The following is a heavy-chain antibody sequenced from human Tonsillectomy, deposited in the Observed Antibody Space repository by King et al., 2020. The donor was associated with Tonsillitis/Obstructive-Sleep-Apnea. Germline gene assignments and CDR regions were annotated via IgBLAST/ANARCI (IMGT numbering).Heavy chain of an antibody. CDR1: GFTFSSYW. J-gene: IGHJ5*02. Sequence: VQLVESGGGLVQPGGSLRLSCAASGFTFSSYWMSWVRQAPGKGLEWVATIKQEGSEKYYVDSVKGRFTISRNNAKNPLYLQMNSLRAEDTAVYYCARPLMITFGGVIPGWFDPWGQGTLVTVSS. V-gene: IGHV3-7*04. CDR3: ARPLMITFGGVIPGWFDP. D-gene: IGHD3-16*02. CDR2: IKQEGSEK.